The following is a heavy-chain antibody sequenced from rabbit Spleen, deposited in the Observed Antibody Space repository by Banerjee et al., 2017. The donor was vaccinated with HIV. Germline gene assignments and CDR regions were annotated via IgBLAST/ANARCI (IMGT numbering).Heavy chain of an antibody. V-gene: IGHV1S40*01. CDR3: ARDTGSSFSSYGMDL. J-gene: IGHJ6*01. D-gene: IGHD8-1*01. CDR2: TAGGRSTFT. Sequence: QSLEESGGGLVQPGGSLKLSCKVSGFDFSGEGVSWVRQAPGKGLEWIACTAGGRSTFTYYASWAKGRFTISKASSTTVTLQMTSLTAADTATYFCARDTGSSFSSYGMDLWGPGTLVTVS. CDR1: GFDFSGEG.